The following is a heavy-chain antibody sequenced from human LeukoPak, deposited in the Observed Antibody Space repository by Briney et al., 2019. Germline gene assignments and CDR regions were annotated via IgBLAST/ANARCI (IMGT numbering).Heavy chain of an antibody. CDR3: ARLQAREITYFDY. D-gene: IGHD3-10*01. V-gene: IGHV4-39*01. CDR2: IYYSGST. J-gene: IGHJ4*02. CDR1: GGSISSSSYY. Sequence: SETLSLTCTVSGGSISSSSYYWGWIRQPPGKGLEWIGSIYYSGSTYYNPSLKSRVTISVDTSKNQFSLKLSSVTAADTAVYYCARLQAREITYFDYWGQGTLVTVSS.